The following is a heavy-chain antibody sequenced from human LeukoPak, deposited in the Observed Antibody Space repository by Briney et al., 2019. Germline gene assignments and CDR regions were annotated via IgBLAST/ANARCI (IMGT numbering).Heavy chain of an antibody. CDR2: IYYSGAN. CDR3: VRVRGYWLVRGYLDY. J-gene: IGHJ4*02. D-gene: IGHD6-19*01. V-gene: IGHV4-39*02. CDR1: GGSMSSSSYY. Sequence: SETLSLTCTVSGGSMSSSSYYWGWIRQSPGKGLEWIGSIYYSGANHYNPSLKSRVTMSVDTSKSQFSVKLTSVTATDTAVYYCVRVRGYWLVRGYLDYWGQGTQVTVSS.